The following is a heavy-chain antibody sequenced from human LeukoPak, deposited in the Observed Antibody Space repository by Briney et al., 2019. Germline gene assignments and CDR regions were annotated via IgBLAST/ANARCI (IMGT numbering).Heavy chain of an antibody. J-gene: IGHJ4*02. Sequence: GGSLRLSCAASGFTFSSYSMNWVRQAPGKGLEWVSYISSSSSTTYYADSVKGRFTISRDNAKNSLYLQMNSLRAEDTAVYYCARDRWAYYDFWSGYYYFDYWGQGTLVTVSS. V-gene: IGHV3-48*01. CDR1: GFTFSSYS. CDR2: ISSSSSTT. D-gene: IGHD3-3*01. CDR3: ARDRWAYYDFWSGYYYFDY.